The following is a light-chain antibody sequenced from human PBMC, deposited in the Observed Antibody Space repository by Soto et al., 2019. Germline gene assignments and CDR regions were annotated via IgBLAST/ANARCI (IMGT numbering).Light chain of an antibody. V-gene: IGLV2-11*01. J-gene: IGLJ1*01. CDR1: SSDVGGYDY. CDR2: DVT. Sequence: QSALTQPRSVSGSPGQSVTISCTGTSSDVGGYDYVSWYQQHPGKAPKLVIYDVTKRPSGVPDRFSGSKSGNTASLTISGLQAEDEADYYCCSYAGTYTNYVFGTGTKLTVI. CDR3: CSYAGTYTNYV.